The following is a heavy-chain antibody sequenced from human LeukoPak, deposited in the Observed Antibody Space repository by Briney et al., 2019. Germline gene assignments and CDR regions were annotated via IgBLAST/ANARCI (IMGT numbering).Heavy chain of an antibody. J-gene: IGHJ4*02. D-gene: IGHD6-19*01. Sequence: GGSLRLSFAASGXTFSNYNMNWVRQAPGKELEWVSYISSSSTTIHYADSVRGRFTISRDNAKNSLYLQMYSLRDEDTAPYYCARGLVKYNSGWFFDYWGQGTLVTVSA. CDR3: ARGLVKYNSGWFFDY. CDR2: ISSSSTTI. CDR1: GXTFSNYN. V-gene: IGHV3-48*02.